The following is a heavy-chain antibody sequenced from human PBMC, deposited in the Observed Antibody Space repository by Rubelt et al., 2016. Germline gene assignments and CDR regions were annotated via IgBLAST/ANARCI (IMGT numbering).Heavy chain of an antibody. V-gene: IGHV3-48*01. CDR2: ISSSSSTI. CDR1: GFTFSSYS. Sequence: EVQLVESGGGLVQPGGSLRLSCAASGFTFSSYSMNWVRQAPGKGLEWVSYISSSSSTIYYADSVKGRFTISRDNAKNSLYLQMNSLRAEDTAVYYCAKDRFFGSAGDDYFDYWGQGTLVTVSS. D-gene: IGHD2-21*02. CDR3: AKDRFFGSAGDDYFDY. J-gene: IGHJ4*02.